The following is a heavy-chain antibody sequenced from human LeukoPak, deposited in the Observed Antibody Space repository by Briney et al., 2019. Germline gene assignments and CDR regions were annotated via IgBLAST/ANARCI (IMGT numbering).Heavy chain of an antibody. CDR2: IYYSGST. CDR3: ASYKVIVGATLVTYAFDI. J-gene: IGHJ3*02. CDR1: GGSISSSSYY. D-gene: IGHD1-26*01. Sequence: SETLSLTCTVSGGSISSSSYYWGWIRPPPGKGLDWIGSIYYSGSTYYNPSLKSRVTISVDTSKNQFSLKLSSVTAADTAVYYCASYKVIVGATLVTYAFDIWGQGTMVTVSS. V-gene: IGHV4-39*01.